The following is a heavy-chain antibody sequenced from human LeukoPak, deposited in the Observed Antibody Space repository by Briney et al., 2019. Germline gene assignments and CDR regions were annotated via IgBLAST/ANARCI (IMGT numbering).Heavy chain of an antibody. J-gene: IGHJ6*02. D-gene: IGHD3-3*02. V-gene: IGHV1-69*04. Sequence: GASVKVSCKASGYTFTGYYMHWVRQAPGQGLEWMGRIIPILGIANYAQKFQGRVTITADKSTSTAYMELSSLRSEDTAVYYCARGSISYYYGMDVWGQGTTVTVSS. CDR3: ARGSISYYYGMDV. CDR1: GYTFTGYY. CDR2: IIPILGIA.